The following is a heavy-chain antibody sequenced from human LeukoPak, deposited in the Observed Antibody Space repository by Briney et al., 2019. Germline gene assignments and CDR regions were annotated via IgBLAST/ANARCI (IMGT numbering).Heavy chain of an antibody. CDR3: ARGGPYSSSFDY. V-gene: IGHV1-18*01. Sequence: ASVEVSCKASGYTFPNYGLSWVRQAPGQGLEWMGWISAYNGNTIYAQKLQGRVTMTTDTSTSTAYMELRTLRSDDTAMYYCARGGPYSSSFDYWGQGTLVTVSS. CDR2: ISAYNGNT. J-gene: IGHJ4*02. CDR1: GYTFPNYG. D-gene: IGHD2-2*01.